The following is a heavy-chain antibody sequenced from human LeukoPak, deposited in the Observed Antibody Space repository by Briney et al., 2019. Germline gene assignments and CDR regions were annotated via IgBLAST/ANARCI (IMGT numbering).Heavy chain of an antibody. D-gene: IGHD2-15*01. CDR3: ARDRNCSGGSCYYMDV. V-gene: IGHV4-31*03. J-gene: IGHJ6*03. Sequence: SETLSLTCTVSGGSISSGGYYWRWIRQHPGKGLEWIGYIYYSGSTYYNPSLKSRVTISVDTSKNQFSLKLSSVTAADTAVYYCARDRNCSGGSCYYMDVWGKGTTVTVSS. CDR1: GGSISSGGYY. CDR2: IYYSGST.